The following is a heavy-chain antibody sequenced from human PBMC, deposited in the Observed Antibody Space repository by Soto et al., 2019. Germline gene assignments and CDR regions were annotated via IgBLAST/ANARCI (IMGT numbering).Heavy chain of an antibody. CDR1: GFTVSSNY. J-gene: IGHJ4*02. CDR2: IYSGGST. D-gene: IGHD5-12*01. CDR3: ARGLYSGWHYFDY. V-gene: IGHV3-66*01. Sequence: HPGGSLRLSCAASGFTVSSNYMSWVRQAPGKGLEWVSVIYSGGSTYYADSVKGRFTISRDNSKNTLYPQMNSLRAEDTAVYYCARGLYSGWHYFDYWGQGTLVTVSS.